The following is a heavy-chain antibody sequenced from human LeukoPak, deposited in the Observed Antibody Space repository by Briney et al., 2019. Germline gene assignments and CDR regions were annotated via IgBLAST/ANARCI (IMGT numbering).Heavy chain of an antibody. CDR1: GGAFSGYY. CDR3: ARGPPTDYYDSSGFYYVFDC. CDR2: INHSGST. J-gene: IGHJ4*02. V-gene: IGHV4-34*01. Sequence: PSETLPLTCAVYGGAFSGYYWSWIRQPPGKGLEWIGEINHSGSTNYNPSLKSRVTISVDTSKYQFSLKLSSVTAADTAVYFCARGPPTDYYDSSGFYYVFDCCGQGTLVAVSS. D-gene: IGHD3-22*01.